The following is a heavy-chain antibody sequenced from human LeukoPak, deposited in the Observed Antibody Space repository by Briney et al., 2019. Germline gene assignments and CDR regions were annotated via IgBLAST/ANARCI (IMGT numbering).Heavy chain of an antibody. CDR1: GYTFASYG. CDR3: ATDINRPGGPEIQPPEGH. V-gene: IGHV1-18*01. J-gene: IGHJ4*02. CDR2: ISAYNGNT. D-gene: IGHD5-18*01. Sequence: VASVKVSCKASGYTFASYGISWVRQAPGQGLEWMGWISAYNGNTNYAQKLQGRVTMTTDTSTSTAYMELRSLRSEDTAVYYCATDINRPGGPEIQPPEGHWGRGTLVTVSS.